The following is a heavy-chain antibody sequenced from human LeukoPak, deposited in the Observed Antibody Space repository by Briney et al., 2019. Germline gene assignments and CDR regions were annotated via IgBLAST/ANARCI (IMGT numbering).Heavy chain of an antibody. CDR2: INGIETIT. CDR1: GFTISSSW. J-gene: IGHJ6*03. D-gene: IGHD4-17*01. V-gene: IGHV3-74*01. Sequence: GGSQRLSCAASGFTISSSWMHWVRQGPGKGLVWVSRINGIETITNYADSVKGRFTISRDNAKNSLYLQMNSLRAEDTAVYYCARGRAYTGTTVTTGGYYYYMDVWGKGTTVTVSS. CDR3: ARGRAYTGTTVTTGGYYYYMDV.